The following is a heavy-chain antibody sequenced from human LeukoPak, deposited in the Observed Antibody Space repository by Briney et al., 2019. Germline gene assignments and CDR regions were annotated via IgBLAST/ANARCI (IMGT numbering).Heavy chain of an antibody. Sequence: GASVKVSCKTSVYTFTNYGISWARQAPRLGLEWMGWISAYNGNTNYAQKVQSRVTMTTDKSTSTAYMELRSLRFDDTVVYYCARDQSVRLLQTSSTYFKHVFAIWGQGSMVTVSS. V-gene: IGHV1-18*01. CDR2: ISAYNGNT. CDR1: VYTFTNYG. D-gene: IGHD6-13*01. J-gene: IGHJ3*02. CDR3: ARDQSVRLLQTSSTYFKHVFAI.